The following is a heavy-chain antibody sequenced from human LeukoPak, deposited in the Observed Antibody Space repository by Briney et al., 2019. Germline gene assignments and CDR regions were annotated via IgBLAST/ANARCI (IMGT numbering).Heavy chain of an antibody. CDR2: IIPILGIA. CDR3: ARAVTMVRGVSYGMDV. CDR1: GGTFSSYA. V-gene: IGHV1-69*04. J-gene: IGHJ6*02. D-gene: IGHD3-10*01. Sequence: ASVKVSCKASGGTFSSYAISWVRQAPGQGLEWMGRIIPILGIANYAQKFQGGVTITADKSTSTAYMELSSLRSEDTAVYYCARAVTMVRGVSYGMDVWGQGTTVTVYS.